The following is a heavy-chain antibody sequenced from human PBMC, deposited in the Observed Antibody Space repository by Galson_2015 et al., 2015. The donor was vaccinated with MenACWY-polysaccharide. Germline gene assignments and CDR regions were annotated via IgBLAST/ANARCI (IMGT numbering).Heavy chain of an antibody. CDR2: INTNTGNP. V-gene: IGHV7-4-1*02. CDR1: GYTFTNYA. Sequence: SVKVSCKASGYTFTNYAINWVRQAPGQGLEWLGWINTNTGNPTYAQAFTGRFVFSLDTSVSTAYLQISNLKAEDTAVYYCARYGGGLGSDYNVWFDPWGQGTLVTVSS. J-gene: IGHJ5*02. D-gene: IGHD3-10*01. CDR3: ARYGGGLGSDYNVWFDP.